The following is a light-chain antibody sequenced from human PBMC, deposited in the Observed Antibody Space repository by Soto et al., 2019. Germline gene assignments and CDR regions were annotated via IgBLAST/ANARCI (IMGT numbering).Light chain of an antibody. CDR2: ELS. Sequence: QSALTQPPSASGSPGQSVTISCTGTSSDVGGYNYVSWYQQLPGKAPKLMIYELSKRPSGVPDRFSGSKSGTTASLTVSGLQAEDEADYYCSSYAGSDNLVFGGGTKLTVL. V-gene: IGLV2-8*01. J-gene: IGLJ2*01. CDR1: SSDVGGYNY. CDR3: SSYAGSDNLV.